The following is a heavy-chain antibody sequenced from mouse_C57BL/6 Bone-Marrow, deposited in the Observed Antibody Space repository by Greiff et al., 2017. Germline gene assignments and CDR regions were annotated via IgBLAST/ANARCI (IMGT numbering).Heavy chain of an antibody. CDR2: IDPENGDT. CDR1: GFNIKDDY. CDR3: VHYCGSSPHYYAMDY. J-gene: IGHJ4*01. Sequence: VQLQQSGAELVRPGASVKLSCTASGFNIKDDYMHWVKQRPEQGLEWIGWIDPENGDTEYASKFQGKATITADTSSNTAYLQLSSLTSEDTAVYYCVHYCGSSPHYYAMDYWGQGTSVTVSS. D-gene: IGHD1-1*01. V-gene: IGHV14-4*01.